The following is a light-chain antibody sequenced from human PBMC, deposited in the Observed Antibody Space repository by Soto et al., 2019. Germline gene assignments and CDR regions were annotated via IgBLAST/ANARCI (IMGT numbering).Light chain of an antibody. CDR3: QQYGSSGT. V-gene: IGKV3-15*01. CDR2: GAS. CDR1: QSVSSN. J-gene: IGKJ1*01. Sequence: EIVMPQSPATLSVCSRESASLSCRASQSVSSNLAWYQQKPGQAPRLLIYGASTGATGIPARFSGSGSGTEFTLTISRLEPEDFAVYYCQQYGSSGTFGQGTKVDIK.